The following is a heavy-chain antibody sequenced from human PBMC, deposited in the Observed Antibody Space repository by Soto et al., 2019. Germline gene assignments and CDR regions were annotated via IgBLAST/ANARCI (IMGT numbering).Heavy chain of an antibody. D-gene: IGHD6-19*01. V-gene: IGHV3-21*01. CDR3: ARTGYSSGWATYYYYGMDV. J-gene: IGHJ6*02. CDR2: LSSSSSYI. Sequence: EVQLVESGGGLVKPGGSLRLSCAASGFTFSSYSMNWVRQAPGKGLEWVSSLSSSSSYIYYADSVKGRFTISRDNAKNSLYLQMNSLRAEDTAVYYCARTGYSSGWATYYYYGMDVWGQGTTVTVSS. CDR1: GFTFSSYS.